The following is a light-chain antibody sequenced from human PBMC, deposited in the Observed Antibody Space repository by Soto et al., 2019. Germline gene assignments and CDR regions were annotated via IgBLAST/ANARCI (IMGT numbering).Light chain of an antibody. CDR2: GTS. J-gene: IGKJ4*01. V-gene: IGKV3-20*01. CDR1: QSVDSGS. CDR3: QEYGSN. Sequence: ILLTQSPCTLSLSPGERATLSCRASQSVDSGSLAWYQQKPGQTPRLLIYGTSNRATGIPDRFSGSGSGADFTLTINRLEPEDFAVYYCQEYGSNFGGGTKVDIK.